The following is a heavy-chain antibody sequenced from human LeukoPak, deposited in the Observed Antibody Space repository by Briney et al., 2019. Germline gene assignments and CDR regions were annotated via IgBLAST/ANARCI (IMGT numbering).Heavy chain of an antibody. CDR1: GFAVSANY. Sequence: PGGSLRLSCAASGFAVSANYMSWVRQAPGKGLEWVSVIYSGGSAYYADSVKSRFTISRDNSKNTLYLQMNSLRAEDTAVYYCARGYSYGHEDYWGQGTLVTVSS. D-gene: IGHD5-18*01. J-gene: IGHJ4*02. V-gene: IGHV3-53*01. CDR2: IYSGGSA. CDR3: ARGYSYGHEDY.